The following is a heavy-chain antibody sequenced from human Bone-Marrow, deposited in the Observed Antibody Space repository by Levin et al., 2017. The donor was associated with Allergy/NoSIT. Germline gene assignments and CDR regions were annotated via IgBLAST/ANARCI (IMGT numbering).Heavy chain of an antibody. CDR1: GYTFTSYY. D-gene: IGHD3-3*01. V-gene: IGHV1-46*01. J-gene: IGHJ4*02. CDR2: INPSGGST. CDR3: ARAPPFNYDVWSGYQLDY. Sequence: ASVKVSCKASGYTFTSYYMHWVRQAPGQGLEWMGIINPSGGSTSYAQKFQGRVTMTRDTSTSTVYMELSSLRSEDTAVYYCARAPPFNYDVWSGYQLDYWGQGTLVTVSS.